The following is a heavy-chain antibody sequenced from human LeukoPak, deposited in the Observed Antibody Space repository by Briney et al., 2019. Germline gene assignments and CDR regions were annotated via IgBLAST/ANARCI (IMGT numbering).Heavy chain of an antibody. D-gene: IGHD3-9*01. CDR2: ISSSGSTI. Sequence: GGSLRLSCAASGFTFSSYEMNWIRQAPGKGLEWVSYISSSGSTIYYADSVKGRFTISRDNAKNSLYLQMNSLRAEDTAVYYCARVRGTYYDILTGYSRGGYFDYWGQGTLVTVSS. CDR3: ARVRGTYYDILTGYSRGGYFDY. CDR1: GFTFSSYE. J-gene: IGHJ4*02. V-gene: IGHV3-48*03.